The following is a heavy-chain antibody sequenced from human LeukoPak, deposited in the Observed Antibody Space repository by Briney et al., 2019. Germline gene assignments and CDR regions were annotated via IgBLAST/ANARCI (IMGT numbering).Heavy chain of an antibody. CDR1: GGSFTNYY. J-gene: IGHJ5*02. CDR3: ARGRLYSSNWWETDYNWFDP. CDR2: IIYSGST. V-gene: IGHV4-34*01. D-gene: IGHD6-13*01. Sequence: TSETLSLTCAVCGGSFTNYYWNWIRQPPGKGLEWIGEIIYSGSTNYNPSLKSRVSISVDTSNNHLSLKLTSVTAADTAVYYCARGRLYSSNWWETDYNWFDPWGQGSLVTVSS.